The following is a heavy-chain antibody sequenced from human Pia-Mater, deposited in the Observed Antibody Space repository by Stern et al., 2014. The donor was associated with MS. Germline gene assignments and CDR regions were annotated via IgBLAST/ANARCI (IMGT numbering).Heavy chain of an antibody. Sequence: EVQLVESGGGLVAPGGSLRLSCAASGFNFRNFTMSWVRQAPGKGLECVSSISSSNSYTYYADSVKGRFTISRDNAKTSLYLQMDSLRAEDTAVYYCVRDRGLATVTSYFDYWGQGILVTVSS. CDR1: GFNFRNFT. D-gene: IGHD4-17*01. J-gene: IGHJ4*02. CDR2: ISSSNSYT. V-gene: IGHV3-21*01. CDR3: VRDRGLATVTSYFDY.